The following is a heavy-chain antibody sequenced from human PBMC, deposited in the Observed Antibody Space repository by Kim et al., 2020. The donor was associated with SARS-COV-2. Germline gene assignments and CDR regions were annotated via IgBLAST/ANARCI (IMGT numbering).Heavy chain of an antibody. CDR1: GFTFSSYS. CDR2: ISSSSSYI. Sequence: GGSLRLSCAASGFTFSSYSMNWVRQAPGKGLEWVSSISSSSSYIYYADSVKGRFTISRDNAKNSLYLQMNSLRAEDTAVYYCARALGDGYNYLLYYGMDVWGQGTTVTVSS. D-gene: IGHD5-12*01. V-gene: IGHV3-21*01. J-gene: IGHJ6*02. CDR3: ARALGDGYNYLLYYGMDV.